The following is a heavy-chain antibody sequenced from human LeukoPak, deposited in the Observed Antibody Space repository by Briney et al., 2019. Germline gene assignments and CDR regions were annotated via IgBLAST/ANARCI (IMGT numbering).Heavy chain of an antibody. CDR3: ARGTIAAAGYYYFDY. Sequence: PGGSLRLSCAASGFTFSSYWMSWVRQAPGKGLEWVANIKQDGSEKYYVDSEKGRFTISRDNAKNSLYLQMNSLRAEDTAVHYCARGTIAAAGYYYFDYWGQGTQVTVSS. D-gene: IGHD6-13*01. CDR1: GFTFSSYW. V-gene: IGHV3-7*04. CDR2: IKQDGSEK. J-gene: IGHJ4*02.